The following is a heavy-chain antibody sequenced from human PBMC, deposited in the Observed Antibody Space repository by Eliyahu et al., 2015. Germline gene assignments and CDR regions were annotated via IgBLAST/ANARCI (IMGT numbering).Heavy chain of an antibody. CDR2: IYSRGLT. V-gene: IGHV3-53*01. CDR3: VREGPGLAPSDY. Sequence: EVQLVESGGGLIQPGGSLXXSCXAXXFNVIDHYMAWVRQAPGKGLDWVSIIYSRGLTYYADSVKGRFTISRDTSKNTVSLQMNNLRVDDTAVYYCVREGPGLAPSDYWGQGTLVTVSS. J-gene: IGHJ4*02. D-gene: IGHD3-16*01. CDR1: XFNVIDHY.